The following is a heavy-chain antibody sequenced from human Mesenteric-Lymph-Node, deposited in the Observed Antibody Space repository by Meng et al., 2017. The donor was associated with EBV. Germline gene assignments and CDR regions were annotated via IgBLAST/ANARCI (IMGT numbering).Heavy chain of an antibody. CDR3: ARRLHYYGCLGS. D-gene: IGHD3-10*01. V-gene: IGHV4-39*01. CDR2: SGRS. Sequence: QLQLQGWGLGLVTPSEALALTCSISGGAISRDLWGWIRRPPGKGLEWIGDSGRSNYNPSLKSRVTISVDTSKNQFSLKLSSVTAADTAVYYGARRLHYYGCLGSWSQGTLVTVSS. J-gene: IGHJ4*02. CDR1: GGAISRDL.